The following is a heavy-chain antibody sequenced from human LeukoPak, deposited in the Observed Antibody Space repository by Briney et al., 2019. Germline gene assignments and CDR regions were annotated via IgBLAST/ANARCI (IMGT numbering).Heavy chain of an antibody. CDR3: AREVGYYDSSGYYDY. D-gene: IGHD3-22*01. CDR1: GGSISSSSYY. V-gene: IGHV4-39*07. Sequence: SETLSLTCTVSGGSISSSSYYWGWIRQPPGKGLEWIGSIYYSGSTYYNPSLKSRVTISADTSKNQFSLKLSSVTAADTAVYYCAREVGYYDSSGYYDYWGQGTLVTVSS. CDR2: IYYSGST. J-gene: IGHJ4*02.